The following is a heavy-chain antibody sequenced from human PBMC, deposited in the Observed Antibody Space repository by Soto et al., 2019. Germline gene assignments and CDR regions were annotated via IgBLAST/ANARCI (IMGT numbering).Heavy chain of an antibody. D-gene: IGHD4-17*01. V-gene: IGHV3-48*01. CDR1: GFTFSSYS. Sequence: GGSLRLSCAASGFTFSSYSMNWVRQAPGKGLEWVSYISSSSSTIYYADSVKGRFTISRDNAKNSLYLQMNSLRAEDTAVYYCARGQPSGFYGDWHFDLWGRGTLVTVSS. J-gene: IGHJ2*01. CDR2: ISSSSSTI. CDR3: ARGQPSGFYGDWHFDL.